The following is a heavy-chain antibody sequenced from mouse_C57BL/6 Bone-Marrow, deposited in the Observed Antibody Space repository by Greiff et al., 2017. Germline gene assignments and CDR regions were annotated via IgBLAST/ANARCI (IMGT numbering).Heavy chain of an antibody. V-gene: IGHV1-69*01. CDR3: ARNWDCWYFEV. CDR2: LDPSDSYT. CDR1: GYTFTSYW. D-gene: IGHD4-1*01. J-gene: IGHJ1*03. Sequence: QVQLQQPGAELVMPGASVKLSCKASGYTFTSYWMHWVKQRPGQGLEWIGELDPSDSYTNYNQKFKGKSTLTVDKSASTAYMQRSSLTSEDSAVYYCARNWDCWYFEVWGTGTTVTVSS.